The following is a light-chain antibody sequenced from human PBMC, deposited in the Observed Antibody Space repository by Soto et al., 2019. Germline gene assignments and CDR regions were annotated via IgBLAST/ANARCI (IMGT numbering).Light chain of an antibody. CDR2: DVS. CDR3: SSYTSSSTVV. CDR1: SSDVGGYNY. J-gene: IGLJ2*01. V-gene: IGLV2-14*01. Sequence: QSVLTQPASVSGSPGQSITIACTGTSSDVGGYNYVSWYKQHPGKAPKLMMYDVSNLPSGVSNSFSGSKSGNTASLTISGLQAEDEADYYCSSYTSSSTVVFGGGTKLTVL.